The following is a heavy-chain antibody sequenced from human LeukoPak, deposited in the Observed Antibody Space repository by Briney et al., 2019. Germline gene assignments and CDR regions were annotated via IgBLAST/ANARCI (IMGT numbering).Heavy chain of an antibody. CDR1: GFTFSSYW. J-gene: IGHJ4*02. CDR2: ISGSGGST. V-gene: IGHV3-23*01. CDR3: ARRMYYYGSGKTNFDY. Sequence: GGSLRLSCAASGFTFSSYWMHWVRQAPGKGLEWVSAISGSGGSTYYADSVKGRFTISRDNSKNTLYLQMNSLRAEDTAVYYCARRMYYYGSGKTNFDYWGQGTLVTVSS. D-gene: IGHD3-10*01.